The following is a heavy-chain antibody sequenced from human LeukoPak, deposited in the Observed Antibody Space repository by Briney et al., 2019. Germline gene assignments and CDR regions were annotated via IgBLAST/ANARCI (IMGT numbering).Heavy chain of an antibody. V-gene: IGHV4-34*01. CDR2: INHSGST. CDR1: GGSFSGYY. D-gene: IGHD3-3*01. Sequence: SETLSLTCAVYGGSFSGYYWSWIRQPPGKGLEWIGEINHSGSTNYNPSLKSRVTISVDTSKNQFSLKLSSVTAADTAVYYCARGWDSYYDFWSGYWTHWFDPWGQGTLVTVSS. J-gene: IGHJ5*02. CDR3: ARGWDSYYDFWSGYWTHWFDP.